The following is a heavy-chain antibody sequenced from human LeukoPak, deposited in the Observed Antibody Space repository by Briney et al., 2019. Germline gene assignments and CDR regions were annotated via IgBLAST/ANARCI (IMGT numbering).Heavy chain of an antibody. J-gene: IGHJ4*02. V-gene: IGHV3-23*01. D-gene: IGHD3-10*01. CDR3: ASRSSDGAFDY. CDR2: ITDSGDNT. Sequence: GGSLRLSCVASGFTFSSYGMSWVRQAPGKGLECVSAITDSGDNTYYADSVKGRFTISRDNSKNTLFLQMNSLRAEDTAVYYCASRSSDGAFDYWGQGALVTVSS. CDR1: GFTFSSYG.